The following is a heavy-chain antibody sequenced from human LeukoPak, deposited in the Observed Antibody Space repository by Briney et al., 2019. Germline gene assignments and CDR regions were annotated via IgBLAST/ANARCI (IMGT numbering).Heavy chain of an antibody. Sequence: PGGSLRLSCAASGFTFSSYAMSWVRQAPGKGLEWVSAISGSGGSTYYADSVKGRFTISRDNSKNTLYLQMNSLGAEDTAVYYCAKDRSPYYDSGYFDYWGQGTLVTVSS. V-gene: IGHV3-23*01. CDR2: ISGSGGST. CDR3: AKDRSPYYDSGYFDY. CDR1: GFTFSSYA. J-gene: IGHJ4*02. D-gene: IGHD3-22*01.